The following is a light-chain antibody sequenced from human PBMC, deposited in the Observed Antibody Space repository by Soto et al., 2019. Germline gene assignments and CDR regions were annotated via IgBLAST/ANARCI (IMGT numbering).Light chain of an antibody. CDR3: QQYGSSPRT. J-gene: IGKJ1*01. V-gene: IGKV3-20*01. CDR2: GAS. Sequence: EIAWTQSPGTLSLSAGKRATLSCRASQSVSSSYLAWYQQKPGQAPRLLIYGASSRATGIPDRFSGSGSGTDFTLTISRLEPEDFAVYYCQQYGSSPRTFGQGTKEDIK. CDR1: QSVSSSY.